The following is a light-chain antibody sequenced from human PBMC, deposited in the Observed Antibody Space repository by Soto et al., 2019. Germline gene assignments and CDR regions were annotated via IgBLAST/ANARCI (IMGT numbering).Light chain of an antibody. CDR3: QTWGTGFLV. Sequence: QPVLTQSPSASASLGASVKLTCTLSSGHSSYAIARHQQQPEKGPRYLMKLNNDGSHNKGDGIPDRFSGSSSGAERYLTISSLQSEDEADYYCQTWGTGFLVFGGGTKLTLL. V-gene: IGLV4-69*01. CDR1: SGHSSYA. J-gene: IGLJ3*02. CDR2: LNNDGSH.